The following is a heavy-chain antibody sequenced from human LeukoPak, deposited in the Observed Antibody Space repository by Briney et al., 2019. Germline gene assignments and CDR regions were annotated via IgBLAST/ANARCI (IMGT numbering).Heavy chain of an antibody. Sequence: SETLSLTCAVYGGSFSGYYWSWIRQPPGKGLEWIGEINHSGSTNYNPSLKSRVTISVDTSKNQFSLKLSSVTAADTAVYYCARVAVGYYYDSSGYYRPFDYWGQGTLVTVSS. J-gene: IGHJ4*02. CDR1: GGSFSGYY. CDR2: INHSGST. V-gene: IGHV4-34*01. D-gene: IGHD3-22*01. CDR3: ARVAVGYYYDSSGYYRPFDY.